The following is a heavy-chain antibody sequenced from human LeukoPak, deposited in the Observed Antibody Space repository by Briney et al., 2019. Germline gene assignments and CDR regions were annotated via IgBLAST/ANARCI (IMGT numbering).Heavy chain of an antibody. CDR2: ISGSGVST. J-gene: IGHJ1*01. D-gene: IGHD2-2*01. CDR1: GFTFSSYV. CDR3: AKDPANQLLYPAHFSH. Sequence: HPGGSLRLSCAASGFTFSSYVMNWVRQAPGKGLEWVSAISGSGVSTSYADSVKGRFTISRDNSKNTLYLHMNSLRAEDTAIYFCAKDPANQLLYPAHFSHWGQGTLVIVSS. V-gene: IGHV3-23*01.